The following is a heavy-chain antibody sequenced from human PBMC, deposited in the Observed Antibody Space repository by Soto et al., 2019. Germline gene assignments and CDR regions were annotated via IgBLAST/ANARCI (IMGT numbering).Heavy chain of an antibody. V-gene: IGHV1-18*01. D-gene: IGHD4-17*01. Sequence: QVQLVQSGPEVQKPGASLKVSCKASGYTFTASGISWVRQAPGQGLEWMGWTSIYNGHTEYSPKFLGRLVMTTDTSADTAYLELKSLRPDDAALYYCARWDEYGASDQYHFGQWGQVPLVTVSS. CDR3: ARWDEYGASDQYHFGQ. J-gene: IGHJ4*02. CDR2: TSIYNGHT. CDR1: GYTFTASG.